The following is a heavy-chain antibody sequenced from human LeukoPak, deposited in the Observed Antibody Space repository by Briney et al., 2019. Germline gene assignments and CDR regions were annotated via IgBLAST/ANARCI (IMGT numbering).Heavy chain of an antibody. CDR1: GFTFSDYW. Sequence: GGSLRLSCAASGFTFSDYWMTWVRQAPGSGLEWVANIKEDGSETYYLDSVKGRSTISRDDANNSLSLQMNSLRAEDTAVYYCARASAPDRVATTAVDNWGQGTLVTVS. V-gene: IGHV3-7*04. CDR2: IKEDGSET. D-gene: IGHD5-12*01. CDR3: ARASAPDRVATTAVDN. J-gene: IGHJ4*02.